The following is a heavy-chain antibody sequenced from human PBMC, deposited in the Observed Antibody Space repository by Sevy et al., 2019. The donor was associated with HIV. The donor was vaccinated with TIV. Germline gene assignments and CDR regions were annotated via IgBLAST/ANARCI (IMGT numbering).Heavy chain of an antibody. Sequence: SETLSLTCNVSGDSISSGGYYWSWIRQHPGKGLEWMGTIYYSGSTYYNPSLKSRISISVDTSKKQFSLILTSATAADTAVYYCARDRHQLVHHLWSGMDVWGQGTTVTVSS. CDR2: IYYSGST. CDR1: GDSISSGGYY. J-gene: IGHJ6*02. D-gene: IGHD6-13*01. V-gene: IGHV4-31*03. CDR3: ARDRHQLVHHLWSGMDV.